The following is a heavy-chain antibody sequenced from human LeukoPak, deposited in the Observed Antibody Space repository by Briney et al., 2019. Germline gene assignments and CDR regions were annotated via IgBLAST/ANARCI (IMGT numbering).Heavy chain of an antibody. J-gene: IGHJ3*02. CDR3: ATPVVSDAFDI. D-gene: IGHD4-23*01. CDR1: GYTLTELS. Sequence: ASVKVSCKVSGYTLTELSMHWVRQAPGKGLEWMGGFDPEDGETIYAQKFQGRVTMTGDTSADTAYMELSSLRSEDTAVYYCATPVVSDAFDIWGQGTMVTVSS. V-gene: IGHV1-24*01. CDR2: FDPEDGET.